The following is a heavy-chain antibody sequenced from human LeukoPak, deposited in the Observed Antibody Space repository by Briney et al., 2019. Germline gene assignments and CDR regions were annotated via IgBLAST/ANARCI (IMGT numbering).Heavy chain of an antibody. J-gene: IGHJ4*02. V-gene: IGHV3-21*01. CDR1: GFTFSGYS. D-gene: IGHD1-20*01. CDR2: ISTSSTYI. CDR3: ARDPPFIIGTTFFDY. Sequence: GGSLRLSCAASGFTFSGYSMNWVRQAPGKGLEWVSSISTSSTYIYYADSVKGRFTISRDNAKNSLYLQMNSLRAEDTAVYYCARDPPFIIGTTFFDYWGQGTLVTVSS.